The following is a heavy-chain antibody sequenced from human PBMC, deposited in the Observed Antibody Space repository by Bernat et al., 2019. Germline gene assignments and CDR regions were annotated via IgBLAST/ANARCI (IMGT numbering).Heavy chain of an antibody. D-gene: IGHD2-2*01. V-gene: IGHV3-30*01. J-gene: IGHJ4*02. CDR2: ISYDGSNK. Sequence: QVQLVESGGGVVQPGRSLRLSCAASGFTFSSYAMHWVRQAPGKGLEWVAVISYDGSNKYYADYVKGRFTISRDNSKNTLYLQMNSLRAEDTAVYYCARGSDIVVVPAAIPGGDYFDYWGQGTLVTVSS. CDR3: ARGSDIVVVPAAIPGGDYFDY. CDR1: GFTFSSYA.